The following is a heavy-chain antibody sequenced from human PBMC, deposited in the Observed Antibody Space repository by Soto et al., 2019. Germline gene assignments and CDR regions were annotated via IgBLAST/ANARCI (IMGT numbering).Heavy chain of an antibody. D-gene: IGHD3-3*01. Sequence: QLQLVESGGGVVQPGRSLRLSCAASGFTFSDYGMHWVRQAPGTGLEWVAVISYDGSDKYYADSGKGRFTISRDNSKNRLYLQMNSLRAEDTAVYYCETMERLFDYWGQGTLVTVSS. CDR1: GFTFSDYG. CDR2: ISYDGSDK. V-gene: IGHV3-30*03. CDR3: ETMERLFDY. J-gene: IGHJ4*02.